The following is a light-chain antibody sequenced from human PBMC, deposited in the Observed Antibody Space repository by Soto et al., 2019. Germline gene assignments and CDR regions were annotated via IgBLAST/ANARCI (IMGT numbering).Light chain of an antibody. Sequence: EIVLTQSPGTLSSSPGERATLSCRASQSVSSSHLAWYQQKPGQAPRLLIYGASSRATGIPDRFSGSGSGTDFTLTISRLEPEDAAIYSCQQSYNSPMYTFGQGTTLEIK. CDR2: GAS. CDR1: QSVSSSH. V-gene: IGKV3-20*01. J-gene: IGKJ2*01. CDR3: QQSYNSPMYT.